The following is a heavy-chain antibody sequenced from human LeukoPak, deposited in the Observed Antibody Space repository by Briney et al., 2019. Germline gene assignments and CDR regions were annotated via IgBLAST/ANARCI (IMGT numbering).Heavy chain of an antibody. CDR2: IDYSGIT. J-gene: IGHJ3*02. CDR3: ARGIPEHGTGAFAI. Sequence: PSETLSLTCTVSGASISTFYWTWIRQPPGKGLEWLGYIDYSGITNYNTALQSRVTISAETSKNQVSLKLTSVTPADTAVYYCARGIPEHGTGAFAIWGQGTMVTVSS. CDR1: GASISTFY. D-gene: IGHD6-13*01. V-gene: IGHV4-59*01.